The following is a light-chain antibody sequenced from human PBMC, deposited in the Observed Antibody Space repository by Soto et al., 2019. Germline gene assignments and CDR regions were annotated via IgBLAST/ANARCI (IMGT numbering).Light chain of an antibody. Sequence: DIQMTQSPSSLSASIGDRVTITCRASQTVNTYLHWYQQKPGKAPKLLIYAASNLQSGVPSRFSGSGSGPNFTLSLNSLQPEDFATYYCQQGYSNPWTFGQGTKVDIK. CDR2: AAS. J-gene: IGKJ1*01. CDR1: QTVNTY. V-gene: IGKV1-39*01. CDR3: QQGYSNPWT.